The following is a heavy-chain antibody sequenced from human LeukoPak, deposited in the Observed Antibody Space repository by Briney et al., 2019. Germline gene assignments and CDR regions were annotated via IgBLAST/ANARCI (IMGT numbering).Heavy chain of an antibody. J-gene: IGHJ4*02. CDR1: GGSISSYY. V-gene: IGHV4-59*01. CDR2: IYYSGST. D-gene: IGHD3-22*01. CDR3: ARGADSSGYYSIFYFDY. Sequence: SETLSLTCTVSGGSISSYYWSWIRQPPGKGLEWIGYIYYSGSTNYNPFLKSRVTISVDTSKNQFSLKLSSVTAADTAVYYCARGADSSGYYSIFYFDYWGQGTLVTVSS.